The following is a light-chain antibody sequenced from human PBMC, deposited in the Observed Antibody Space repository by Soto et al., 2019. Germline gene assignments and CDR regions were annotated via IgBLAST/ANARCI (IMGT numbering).Light chain of an antibody. CDR2: DVS. CDR3: SSFTDTGTVM. Sequence: QSALTQPASVSGSPGQSFTISCTGTSSDVGAYHSVSWYQQHPGKAPKLIIFDVSNRPSGVSDSFSGSKSGNTASLTISGLQAEDEADYYCSSFTDTGTVMFGGGTKVTVL. J-gene: IGLJ3*02. CDR1: SSDVGAYHS. V-gene: IGLV2-14*03.